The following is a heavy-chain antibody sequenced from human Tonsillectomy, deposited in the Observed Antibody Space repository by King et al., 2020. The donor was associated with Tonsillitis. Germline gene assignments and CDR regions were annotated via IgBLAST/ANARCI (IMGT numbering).Heavy chain of an antibody. J-gene: IGHJ6*03. D-gene: IGHD6-13*01. CDR3: AKDVAGYSDSWYYVDV. V-gene: IGHV3-43*01. CDR2: ITWKGGKT. CDR1: GFTFEGYT. Sequence: DVQLVESGGVVVQPGGSLRLSCAASGFTFEGYTMHWVRQAPGKGLEWVSLITWKGGKTYYADSVKGRFTISRDNSENSLYLQLNSLRPEDTALYYCAKDVAGYSDSWYYVDVWGKGTTVTVSS.